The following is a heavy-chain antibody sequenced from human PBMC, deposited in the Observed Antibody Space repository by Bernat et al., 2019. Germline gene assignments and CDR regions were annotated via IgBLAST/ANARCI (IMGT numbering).Heavy chain of an antibody. CDR1: GFTFSDHY. J-gene: IGHJ4*02. Sequence: EVHLVESGGGLVQPGGSLRLSCAASGFTFSDHYMDWVRQAPGRGLECVGRIRNKANSYTTEYAASVKGRFTISRDDSKNSLYLQMNSLRTEDTAVYYCADPGSGYWGQGTLVTVSS. CDR2: IRNKANSYTT. CDR3: ADPGSGY. V-gene: IGHV3-72*01.